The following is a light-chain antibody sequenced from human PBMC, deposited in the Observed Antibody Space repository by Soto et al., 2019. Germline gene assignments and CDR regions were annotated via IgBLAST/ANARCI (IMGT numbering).Light chain of an antibody. V-gene: IGLV2-14*01. CDR3: ISYIPSTTTHWV. CDR1: NTDVGGYDC. Sequence: QSVLTQPASVSGSPGQSITISCIGTNTDVGGYDCVSWYQHHPGKAPKMLIFEVYNRPSGISDRFSGSKSGDTASLTISGLQAEDEADYYCISYIPSTTTHWVFGGGTKVTVL. CDR2: EVY. J-gene: IGLJ3*02.